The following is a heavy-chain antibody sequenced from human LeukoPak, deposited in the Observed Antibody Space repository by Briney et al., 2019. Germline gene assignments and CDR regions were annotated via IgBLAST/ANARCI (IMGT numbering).Heavy chain of an antibody. CDR1: GYSISSGYY. Sequence: SETLSLTCAVSGYSISSGYYWGWIRPPPGKGLEWIGEINHSGSTNCNPSLKSRVTISVDTSKNQFSLKLSSVTAADTAVYYCARGGSYYYDSSGYWAFYYYYYMDVWGKGTTVTVSS. CDR3: ARGGSYYYDSSGYWAFYYYYYMDV. J-gene: IGHJ6*03. D-gene: IGHD3-22*01. CDR2: INHSGST. V-gene: IGHV4-38-2*01.